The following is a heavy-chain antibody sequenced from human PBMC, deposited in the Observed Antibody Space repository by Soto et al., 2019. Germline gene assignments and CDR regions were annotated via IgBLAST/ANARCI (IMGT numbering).Heavy chain of an antibody. J-gene: IGHJ5*02. CDR2: INPNSGGT. D-gene: IGHD2-15*01. CDR3: ARGKGYCSGGSCPPRFDP. CDR1: GYTFTGDY. Sequence: ASVKVSCKASGYTFTGDYMHWVRQAPGQGLEWMGWINPNSGGTNYAQKFQGRVTMTRDTSISTAYMELSRLRSDDTAVYYCARGKGYCSGGSCPPRFDPWGQGTLVTVS. V-gene: IGHV1-2*02.